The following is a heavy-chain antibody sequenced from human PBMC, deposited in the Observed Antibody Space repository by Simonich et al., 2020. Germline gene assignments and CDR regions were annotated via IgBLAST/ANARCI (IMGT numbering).Heavy chain of an antibody. Sequence: EVQLVESGGGLVQPGGSLRLSCAASGFTFISYAMSWVRQAPGKGLEWVSAISCRGGRTYYADSVKCRFTISRDKSKNTLYLQMNSLRAEDTAVYYCAKRSGVSITGTFDYWGQGTLVTVSS. V-gene: IGHV3-23*04. CDR1: GFTFISYA. D-gene: IGHD1-7*01. J-gene: IGHJ4*02. CDR2: ISCRGGRT. CDR3: AKRSGVSITGTFDY.